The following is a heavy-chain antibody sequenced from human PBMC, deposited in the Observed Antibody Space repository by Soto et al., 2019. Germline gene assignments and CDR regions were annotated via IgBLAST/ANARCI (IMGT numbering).Heavy chain of an antibody. Sequence: SETLSLTCTVSGGSISSYYWSWIRQPPGKGLEWIGYIYYSGSTNYNPSLKSRVTISVDTSKNQFSLKLSSVTAADTAVYYCARHGPSSEGGGYYYYYMDVWGKGTTVTVSS. V-gene: IGHV4-59*08. D-gene: IGHD2-2*01. CDR2: IYYSGST. CDR3: ARHGPSSEGGGYYYYYMDV. J-gene: IGHJ6*03. CDR1: GGSISSYY.